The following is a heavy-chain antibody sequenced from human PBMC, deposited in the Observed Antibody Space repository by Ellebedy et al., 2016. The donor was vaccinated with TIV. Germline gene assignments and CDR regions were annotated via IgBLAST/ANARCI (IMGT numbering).Heavy chain of an antibody. V-gene: IGHV4-4*07. J-gene: IGHJ4*02. CDR2: FYTSGTT. Sequence: SETLSLTXSVSGGSISDYYWSWIRQPAGKGLEWIGRFYTSGTTYYNPSLKSRVTLSVDTSKNQFSLKLSSVTAADTAVYYCARSDGSGAKSRTDYWGQGTLVTVSS. D-gene: IGHD3-10*01. CDR3: ARSDGSGAKSRTDY. CDR1: GGSISDYY.